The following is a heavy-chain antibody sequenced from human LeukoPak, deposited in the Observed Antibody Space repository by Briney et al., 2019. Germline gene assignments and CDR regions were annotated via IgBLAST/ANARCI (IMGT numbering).Heavy chain of an antibody. D-gene: IGHD1-26*01. CDR1: GFTFDDYA. CDR2: ISWNRGSI. V-gene: IGHV3-9*03. Sequence: GRSLRLSCAASGFTFDDYAMHWVRQAPGKGLEWVSGISWNRGSIGYADSVKGRFTISRDNAKNSLYLQMNSLRAEDMALYYCAKDYSRSGLSSFDYWGQGTLVTVSS. J-gene: IGHJ4*02. CDR3: AKDYSRSGLSSFDY.